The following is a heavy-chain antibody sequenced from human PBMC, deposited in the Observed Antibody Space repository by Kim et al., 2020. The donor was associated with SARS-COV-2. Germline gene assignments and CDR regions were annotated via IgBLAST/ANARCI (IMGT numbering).Heavy chain of an antibody. CDR1: GYSFTSYW. Sequence: GESLKISCKGSGYSFTSYWIGWVRQMPGKGLEWMGIIYPGDSDTRYSPSFQGQVTISADKSISTAYLQWSSLKASDTAMYYCARSGGYYDSSGWGAEYFQHWGQGTLVTVSS. D-gene: IGHD3-22*01. V-gene: IGHV5-51*01. CDR2: IYPGDSDT. J-gene: IGHJ1*01. CDR3: ARSGGYYDSSGWGAEYFQH.